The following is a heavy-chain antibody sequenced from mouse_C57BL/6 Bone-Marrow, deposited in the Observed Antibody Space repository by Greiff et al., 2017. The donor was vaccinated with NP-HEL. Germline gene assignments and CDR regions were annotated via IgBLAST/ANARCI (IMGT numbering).Heavy chain of an antibody. Sequence: VQLQQSGAELMKPGASVKLSCKATGYTFTGYWIEWVKQRPGHGLEWIGEILPGSGSTNYTEKFTGKATFTADTSSNTAYMQLSSLTTEDSAIYYCERGRDYDGGAMEYWGQGTSGTVSS. J-gene: IGHJ4*01. CDR3: ERGRDYDGGAMEY. D-gene: IGHD2-4*01. CDR1: GYTFTGYW. V-gene: IGHV1-9*01. CDR2: ILPGSGST.